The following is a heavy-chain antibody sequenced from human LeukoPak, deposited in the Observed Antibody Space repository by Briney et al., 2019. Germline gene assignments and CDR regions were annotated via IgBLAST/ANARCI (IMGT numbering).Heavy chain of an antibody. Sequence: PAETLSLTCVVSGYSISSGYFWCWRQPPPGKRLEWIGSIEHSGSTYYNPSLKSRFTISVDTSKNQFSLKLSSVTAADTAVYYCARLHIVVVPAAIDYWGQGTLVTVSS. V-gene: IGHV4-38-2*01. D-gene: IGHD2-2*01. CDR1: GYSISSGYF. CDR2: IEHSGST. J-gene: IGHJ4*02. CDR3: ARLHIVVVPAAIDY.